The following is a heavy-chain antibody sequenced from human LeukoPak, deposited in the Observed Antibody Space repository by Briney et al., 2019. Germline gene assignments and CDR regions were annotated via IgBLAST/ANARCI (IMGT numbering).Heavy chain of an antibody. CDR2: ISGSSSNT. CDR1: GFSFGSYA. CDR3: ATHHGYSGYGYGH. J-gene: IGHJ4*02. D-gene: IGHD5-12*01. Sequence: PGRSLRLSCATYGFSFGSYAMHWVRQAPGKGLEWVSYISGSSSNTNYADSVKGRFTISRDNAKNSLYLQMNSLRAEDTAVYYCATHHGYSGYGYGHWGQGTLVTVSS. V-gene: IGHV3-48*04.